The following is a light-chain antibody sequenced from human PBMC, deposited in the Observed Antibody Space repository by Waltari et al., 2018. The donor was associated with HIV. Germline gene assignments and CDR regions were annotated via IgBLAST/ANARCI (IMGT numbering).Light chain of an antibody. CDR2: WAS. V-gene: IGKV4-1*01. Sequence: DIVMTQSPDSLAVSLGERATINCKSSQSVLSSSNNKNCLAWYQQKLGQPPRLLIYWASTRESGVPDRFSGSGSGTDFTLTISSLQAEDVAVYYCQQYYSTPYTFGQGTKLEIK. CDR3: QQYYSTPYT. CDR1: QSVLSSSNNKNC. J-gene: IGKJ2*01.